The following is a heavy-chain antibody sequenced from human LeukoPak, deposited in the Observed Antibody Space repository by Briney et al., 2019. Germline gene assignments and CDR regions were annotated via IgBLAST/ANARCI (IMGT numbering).Heavy chain of an antibody. CDR2: IKPDGSDK. D-gene: IGHD3-10*01. J-gene: IGHJ6*02. CDR1: GFTFSTYW. V-gene: IGHV3-7*01. CDR3: ARGVTTYYYYGMDV. Sequence: PGGSLRLSCEASGFTFSTYWMSWVRQAPGKGPECVANIKPDGSDKYYVDSMKGRFTISRDNAKNSLYLQMNSLRAEDTAVYYCARGVTTYYYYGMDVWGQGTTVTVSS.